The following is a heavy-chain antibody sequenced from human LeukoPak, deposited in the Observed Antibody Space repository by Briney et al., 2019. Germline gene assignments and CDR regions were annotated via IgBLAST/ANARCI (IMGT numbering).Heavy chain of an antibody. J-gene: IGHJ5*02. V-gene: IGHV4-39*01. Sequence: SETLSLTCTVSGDSISSSTYYWGWIRQPPGKGLEWLGNVSYTGSTYYNPSLKSRLTFSVDTSKNQFSLKLTSVTAADTAFYYCVRQGLEMTGGGWFDPWGQGTLVTVSS. D-gene: IGHD2-8*02. CDR1: GDSISSSTYY. CDR3: VRQGLEMTGGGWFDP. CDR2: VSYTGST.